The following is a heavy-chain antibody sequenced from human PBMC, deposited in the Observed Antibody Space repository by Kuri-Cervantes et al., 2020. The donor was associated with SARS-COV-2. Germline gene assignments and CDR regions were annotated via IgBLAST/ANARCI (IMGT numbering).Heavy chain of an antibody. D-gene: IGHD3-16*01. V-gene: IGHV3-30*04. Sequence: GESLKISCAASGFTFSSYAMHWVRQAPGKGLEWVAVISYDGSNKYYADSVKGRFTIYRDNSKNTLYLQMNSLRAEETAVYYCARDGGGYMDVWGKGTTVTVS. J-gene: IGHJ6*03. CDR2: ISYDGSNK. CDR1: GFTFSSYA. CDR3: ARDGGGYMDV.